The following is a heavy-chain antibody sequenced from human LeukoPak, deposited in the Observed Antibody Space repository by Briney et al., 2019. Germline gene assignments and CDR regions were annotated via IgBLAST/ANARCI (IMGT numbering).Heavy chain of an antibody. J-gene: IGHJ3*02. CDR1: GGSISSYY. CDR3: ARDYYDSSGFHFDI. CDR2: MHYSGSS. D-gene: IGHD3-22*01. V-gene: IGHV4-59*01. Sequence: SETLSLTCIVSGGSISSYYWSWIRQPPGKGLEWIASMHYSGSSNYNPSLKSRVTISVDTSKTQFSLKLNSVTAADTAMYYCARDYYDSSGFHFDIWGQGTMVTVSS.